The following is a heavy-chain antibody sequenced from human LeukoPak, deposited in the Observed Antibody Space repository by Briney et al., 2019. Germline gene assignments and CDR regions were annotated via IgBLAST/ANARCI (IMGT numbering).Heavy chain of an antibody. Sequence: GGSLRLSCAASGFTFSNHDINWVRQAPGKGLEWVSYISSRSSTIYHADSVRGRFTISRDNAQNSLYLQMNSLRAEDTAVYYCARDQYSQDDAFDIWGQGTMVTVSS. CDR2: ISSRSSTI. CDR1: GFTFSNHD. D-gene: IGHD5-18*01. CDR3: ARDQYSQDDAFDI. J-gene: IGHJ3*02. V-gene: IGHV3-48*01.